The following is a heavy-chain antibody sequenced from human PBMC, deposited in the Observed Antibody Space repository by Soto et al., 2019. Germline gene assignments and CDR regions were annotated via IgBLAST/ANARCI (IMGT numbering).Heavy chain of an antibody. Sequence: QVRLVQSEAEVKKAGSSVKVSCKASGGTFISDAVTWVRQAPGQGLEWMGGVIPMFPKANYAQKFQGRATITADKSTSTVYMELHSLKFEDTALYYCARCHSDSSGPGYLDSWGQATLVTVTS. CDR2: VIPMFPKA. V-gene: IGHV1-69*06. CDR3: ARCHSDSSGPGYLDS. D-gene: IGHD3-22*01. CDR1: GGTFISDA. J-gene: IGHJ4*02.